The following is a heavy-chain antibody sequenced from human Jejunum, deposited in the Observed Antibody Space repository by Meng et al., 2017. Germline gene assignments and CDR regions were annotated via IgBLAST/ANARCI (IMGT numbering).Heavy chain of an antibody. J-gene: IGHJ1*01. CDR1: GFTFSDFA. V-gene: IGHV3-30*01. Sequence: VDLVESGGGVVQPGRSLRLSCLASGFTFSDFAMHWVRQAPGKGLEWVALISYDGNGQYYADSVQGRFTISKDMSKNILFLQMNNLSADDTAVYYCGRERRGFYIQHWGQGTLVTVSS. CDR3: GRERRGFYIQH. CDR2: ISYDGNGQ.